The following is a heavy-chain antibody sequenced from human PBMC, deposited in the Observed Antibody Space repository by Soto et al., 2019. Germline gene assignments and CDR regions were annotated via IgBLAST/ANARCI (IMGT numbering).Heavy chain of an antibody. CDR2: INAGNGNT. Sequence: ASVKVSCKASGYTFNMYGITCVRQAPGQRLEWMGWINAGNGNTKYSQKFQGRVTITRDTSASTAYMELSSLRSEDTAVYYCARGSAGYPRYFDYWGQGTLVTVSS. CDR1: GYTFNMYG. D-gene: IGHD6-13*01. CDR3: ARGSAGYPRYFDY. J-gene: IGHJ4*02. V-gene: IGHV1-3*01.